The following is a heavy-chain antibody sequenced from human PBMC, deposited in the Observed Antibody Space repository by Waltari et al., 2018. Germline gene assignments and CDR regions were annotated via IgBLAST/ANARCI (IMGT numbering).Heavy chain of an antibody. CDR3: ARGPEDSSAKTDTDY. D-gene: IGHD6-19*01. Sequence: QVQLVESGGGLVKPGGSVRLSCAVSGFTFSAYYMSWIRQAPGKGLEWISYISISGRITYYADSVKGRFTISRDNAKNSLYLQMKSLRAEDTAVYYCARGPEDSSAKTDTDYWGQGTLVTVSS. CDR1: GFTFSAYY. CDR2: ISISGRIT. V-gene: IGHV3-11*01. J-gene: IGHJ4*02.